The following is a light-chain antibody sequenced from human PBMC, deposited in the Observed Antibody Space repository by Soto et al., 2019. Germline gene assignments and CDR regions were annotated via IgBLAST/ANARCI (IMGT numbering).Light chain of an antibody. CDR2: AAS. Sequence: DIQMTQSPSSLSASLGDRFTITCRASQGISTYLVWYQQKPGTVPNLLIFAASTLQSGVQSRFSGSGSGTDFTLTISSLQPEDVATNYYQNYNGDPRTFGQGTKTEIK. J-gene: IGKJ1*01. V-gene: IGKV1-27*01. CDR1: QGISTY. CDR3: QNYNGDPRT.